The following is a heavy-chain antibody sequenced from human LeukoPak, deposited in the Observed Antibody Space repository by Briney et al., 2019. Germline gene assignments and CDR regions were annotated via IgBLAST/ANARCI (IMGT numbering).Heavy chain of an antibody. CDR1: GFSLSSYA. CDR3: ARRAGAYSHPYDY. D-gene: IGHD4/OR15-4a*01. J-gene: IGHJ4*02. V-gene: IGHV3-30*14. Sequence: GRSLRLSRAASGFSLSSYAMHWVRQAPGKGLEWVPFIYSDNTHYSDSVKGRFTISRDNSKNTLYLQMNSLRAEDTAVYYCARRAGAYSHPYDYWGQGTLVTVSS. CDR2: IYSDNT.